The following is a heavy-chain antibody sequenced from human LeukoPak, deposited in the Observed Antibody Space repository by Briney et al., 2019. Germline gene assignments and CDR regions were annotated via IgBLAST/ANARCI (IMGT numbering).Heavy chain of an antibody. D-gene: IGHD6-19*01. J-gene: IGHJ4*02. CDR2: INPNSGGT. Sequence: ASVKVSCKPPGYAFTGDYMYTGREAPGQGLEWMGWINPNSGGTNYAQKFQGRVTMTRDTSISTAYMELSRLRSDDTAVYYCARVLTSRDWLDHDYWGQGTLVTVSS. V-gene: IGHV1-2*02. CDR3: ARVLTSRDWLDHDY. CDR1: GYAFTGDY.